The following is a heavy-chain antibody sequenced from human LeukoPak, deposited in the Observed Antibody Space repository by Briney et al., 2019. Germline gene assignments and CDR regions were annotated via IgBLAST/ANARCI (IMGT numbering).Heavy chain of an antibody. V-gene: IGHV5-51*01. CDR3: ARSPNYYYGRSGYSAALDY. J-gene: IGHJ4*02. CDR1: GYSFTSYW. D-gene: IGHD3-22*01. Sequence: GESLKISCKGSGYSFTSYWIGWVRQMPGKGLEWMGIIYPGDSETRYSPPFQGQVTFSADKSIITAYLQWSSLKASDTAMYYCARSPNYYYGRSGYSAALDYWGQGTLVTVSS. CDR2: IYPGDSET.